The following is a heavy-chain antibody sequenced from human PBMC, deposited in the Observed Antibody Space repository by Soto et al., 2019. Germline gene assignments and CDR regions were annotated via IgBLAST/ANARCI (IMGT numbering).Heavy chain of an antibody. CDR2: INHSGST. CDR3: ASRRGYYDSSGYYNYYGMDV. V-gene: IGHV4-34*01. CDR1: GGSFSGYY. Sequence: PSETLSLTCAVYGGSFSGYYWSWIRQPPGKGLEWIGEINHSGSTNYNPSLKSRVTISVDTSKNQFSLKLSSVTAADTAVYYCASRRGYYDSSGYYNYYGMDVWGQGTTVTVSS. J-gene: IGHJ6*02. D-gene: IGHD3-22*01.